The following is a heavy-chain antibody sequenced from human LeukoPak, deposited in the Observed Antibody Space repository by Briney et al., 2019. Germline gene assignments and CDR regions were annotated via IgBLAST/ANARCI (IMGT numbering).Heavy chain of an antibody. J-gene: IGHJ5*02. CDR2: MCPSGRT. CDR1: NDSISSYC. D-gene: IGHD4-23*01. V-gene: IGHV4-4*08. CDR3: ATSYDGKTAPYDL. Sequence: SETLSLTCTVSNDSISSYCCCWARQPPGKGLEWIGFMCPSGRTDYNPSLKSRVTMSVDTSKNQLSMELRFLTAADTAVYYCATSYDGKTAPYDLWGHGTLVTVSS.